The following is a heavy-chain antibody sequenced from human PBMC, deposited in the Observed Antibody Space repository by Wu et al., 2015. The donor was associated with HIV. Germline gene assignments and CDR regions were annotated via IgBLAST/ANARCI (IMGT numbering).Heavy chain of an antibody. CDR1: GYTFTKYD. CDR2: MNPNSGYT. Sequence: QVELVQSGAEVRKPGASVKVSCKASGYTFTKYDINWVRQTTGQGLEWMGWMNPNSGYTAYAQRFQGRLTLTRDTSINTAYMELSSLRSEDTAVYYCARDLGRSGGGLLDYWGRGTRGXRLL. D-gene: IGHD3-10*01. CDR3: ARDLGRSGGGLLDY. J-gene: IGHJ4*03. V-gene: IGHV1-8*01.